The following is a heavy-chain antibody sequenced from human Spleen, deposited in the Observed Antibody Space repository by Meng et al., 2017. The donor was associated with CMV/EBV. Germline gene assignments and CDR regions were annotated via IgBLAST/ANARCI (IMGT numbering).Heavy chain of an antibody. J-gene: IGHJ6*02. D-gene: IGHD3-3*01. CDR2: TRYDGSNK. V-gene: IGHV3-30*02. CDR1: GFTFNTFG. CDR3: AKDAGGLITIFGVPKYSMDV. Sequence: GESLKISCAASGFTFNTFGMHWVRQAPGKGLEWVALTRYDGSNKYYADSVKGRFTISRDNSKNTLYLQMNSLRAEDTAVYYCAKDAGGLITIFGVPKYSMDVWGQGTTVTVSS.